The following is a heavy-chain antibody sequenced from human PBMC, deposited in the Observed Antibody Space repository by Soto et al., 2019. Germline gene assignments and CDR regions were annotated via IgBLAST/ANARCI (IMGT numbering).Heavy chain of an antibody. J-gene: IGHJ6*02. V-gene: IGHV1-2*02. Sequence: ASVKVSCKASGYNFPGYFTQWVRQAPGQGLEWMGWINLKSGGTNYAQKFQGRVTMTRDTSISTACMELSRLRSDDTAVYYCARGGDTAMVYHGMDVWAQGPTVTVSS. CDR1: GYNFPGYF. CDR2: INLKSGGT. D-gene: IGHD5-18*01. CDR3: ARGGDTAMVYHGMDV.